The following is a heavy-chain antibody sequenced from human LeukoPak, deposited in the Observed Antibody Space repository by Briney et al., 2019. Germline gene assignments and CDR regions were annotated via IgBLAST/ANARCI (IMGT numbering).Heavy chain of an antibody. Sequence: GGSLRLSCAASGFTFSDYGMHWVRQAPGKGLEWVAFIRYDGSNKFYADSVKGRFTISRDNSKNTLYLQMNSLRAEDTAVYYCAKGLYNYDGSGYPNWGQGTLVTVSS. CDR1: GFTFSDYG. J-gene: IGHJ4*02. D-gene: IGHD3-22*01. CDR3: AKGLYNYDGSGYPN. CDR2: IRYDGSNK. V-gene: IGHV3-30*02.